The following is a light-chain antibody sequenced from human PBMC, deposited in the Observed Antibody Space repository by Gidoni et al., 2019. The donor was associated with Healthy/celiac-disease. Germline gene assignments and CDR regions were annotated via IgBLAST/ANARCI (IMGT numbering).Light chain of an antibody. CDR1: QCISSY. J-gene: IGKJ1*01. V-gene: IGKV1-8*01. Sequence: AIRITQSPSSFSASTVDRVTITCRASQCISSYLAWYQQKPGKAPKLLIYAASTLQSGVPSRFSGSGSGTDFTLTSRCLQAEDFETYYCQQYYSYPRTFXXXTKVEIK. CDR3: QQYYSYPRT. CDR2: AAS.